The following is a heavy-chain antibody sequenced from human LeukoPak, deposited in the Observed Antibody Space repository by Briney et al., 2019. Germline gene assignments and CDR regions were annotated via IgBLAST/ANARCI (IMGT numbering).Heavy chain of an antibody. J-gene: IGHJ4*02. D-gene: IGHD5/OR15-5a*01. Sequence: SETLSLTCAVDGGSLSGYYWSWIRQPPGKGLEWIGEINHSGGTNYNPSLKSRVTISVDTSKNQFSLELSSVTAADTAVYYCARGYVYVDWGQGTLVTVSS. CDR1: GGSLSGYY. V-gene: IGHV4-34*01. CDR3: ARGYVYVD. CDR2: INHSGGT.